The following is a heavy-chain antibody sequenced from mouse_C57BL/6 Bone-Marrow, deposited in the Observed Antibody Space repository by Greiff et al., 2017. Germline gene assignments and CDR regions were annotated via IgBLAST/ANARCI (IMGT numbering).Heavy chain of an antibody. J-gene: IGHJ4*01. CDR3: ASGDYGSSPYSMDY. V-gene: IGHV1-55*01. D-gene: IGHD1-1*01. Sequence: QVQLQQPGAELVKPGASVKMSCKASGYTFTSYWITWVKQRPGQGLEWIGDIYPGSGSTNYNEKFKSKATLTVDTSSSTSYMQLSSLTSDDSAVYYCASGDYGSSPYSMDYWGQGTSVTVSS. CDR1: GYTFTSYW. CDR2: IYPGSGST.